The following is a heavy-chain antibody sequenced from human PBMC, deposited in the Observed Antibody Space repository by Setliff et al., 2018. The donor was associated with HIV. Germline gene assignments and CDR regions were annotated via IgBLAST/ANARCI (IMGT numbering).Heavy chain of an antibody. CDR1: GGSLKTYP. Sequence: SVKVSCKASGGSLKTYPINWVRQAPGQGLEWMGGFIPMLRTTAYAQKFQGRITTTTDESTNTAYMELSSLTSEDTAIYYCAGDWLDNFFGDFGSWGQGTLVTVSS. D-gene: IGHD3-16*01. CDR2: FIPMLRTT. J-gene: IGHJ4*02. V-gene: IGHV1-69*16. CDR3: AGDWLDNFFGDFGS.